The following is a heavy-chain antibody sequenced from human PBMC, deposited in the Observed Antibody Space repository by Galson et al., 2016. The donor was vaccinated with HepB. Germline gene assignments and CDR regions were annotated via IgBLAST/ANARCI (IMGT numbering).Heavy chain of an antibody. J-gene: IGHJ4*02. CDR3: ARGERDDWPIGGN. V-gene: IGHV4-34*01. Sequence: TLSLTCAVYGGSVTGYFWAWIRQPPGKGLEWIGEISHAGVAFYSPSLSSRGSMSVDTSKNQFSLKLTSVTAADTSIYYCARGERDDWPIGGNWGQGTLVTVSS. CDR1: GGSVTGYF. D-gene: IGHD3-9*01. CDR2: ISHAGVA.